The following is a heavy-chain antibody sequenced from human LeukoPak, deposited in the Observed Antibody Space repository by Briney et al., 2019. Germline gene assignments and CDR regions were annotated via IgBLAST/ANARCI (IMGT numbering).Heavy chain of an antibody. J-gene: IGHJ1*01. V-gene: IGHV3-23*01. D-gene: IGHD3-22*01. Sequence: PGGSLRLSCAASGFTFSSYAMSWVRQAPGKGLEWVSAISGSGGSTYYADSVKGRFTISRDNPKNTLYLQMNSLRAEDTAVYYCAKDRGYYDSSGYYFGYFQHWGQGTLVTVSS. CDR2: ISGSGGST. CDR1: GFTFSSYA. CDR3: AKDRGYYDSSGYYFGYFQH.